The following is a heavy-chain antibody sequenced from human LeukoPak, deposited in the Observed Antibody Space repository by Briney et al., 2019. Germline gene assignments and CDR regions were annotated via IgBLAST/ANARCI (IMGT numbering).Heavy chain of an antibody. CDR1: GFTFSNAW. V-gene: IGHV3-15*01. CDR2: IKSKSDYGTT. CDR3: TRVTAYYDYGMDV. Sequence: GGSLRLSCAASGFTFSNAWMSWVRQAPGKGLEWVGRIKSKSDYGTTDFAAPVQGRFIISRDDSTNMLYLQMNSLKTEDTATCYCTRVTAYYDYGMDVWGHGTTVTVSS. J-gene: IGHJ6*02. D-gene: IGHD2-21*02.